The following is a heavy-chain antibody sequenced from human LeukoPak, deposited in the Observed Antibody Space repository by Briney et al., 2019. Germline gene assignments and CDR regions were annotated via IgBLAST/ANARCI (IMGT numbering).Heavy chain of an antibody. D-gene: IGHD2-21*01. V-gene: IGHV4-34*01. CDR1: GGSFSGYY. CDR3: ARYSRGGAFDY. J-gene: IGHJ4*02. Sequence: SETLSPTCAVYGGSFSGYYWSWIRQPPGKGLEWIGEINRSGNTNYNPSLESRVTISVNTSNNQFSLKQSQVTAPDTAVYSGARYSRGGAFDYRRQGTLVTVS. CDR2: INRSGNT.